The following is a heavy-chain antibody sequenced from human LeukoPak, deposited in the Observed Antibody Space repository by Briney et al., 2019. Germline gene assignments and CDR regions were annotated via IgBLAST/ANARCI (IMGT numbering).Heavy chain of an antibody. V-gene: IGHV4-59*01. CDR1: GGSISNYD. D-gene: IGHD5-18*01. CDR2: IYNSGST. CDR3: ARVGAAMDNFDY. Sequence: PSETLSLTCTVSGGSISNYDWSWIRQFPGKGLEWTGYIYNSGSTNYNPSLKSRVTISKDTSKNQFSLRLSSVTAADTAVYYCARVGAAMDNFDYWGQGTLVTVS. J-gene: IGHJ4*02.